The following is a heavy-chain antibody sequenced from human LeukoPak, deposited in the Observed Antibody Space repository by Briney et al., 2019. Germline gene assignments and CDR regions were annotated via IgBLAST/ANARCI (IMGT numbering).Heavy chain of an antibody. Sequence: GGSLRLSCAASGFTFSSYAMSWVRQAPGKGLEWVSAISGSGDTTYYADSVKGRFTISRENSKNTLYLQMNSLRAEDTAVYYCTKSATKFDQWGQGTLVTASS. CDR3: TKSATKFDQ. CDR2: ISGSGDTT. V-gene: IGHV3-23*01. J-gene: IGHJ4*02. CDR1: GFTFSSYA. D-gene: IGHD2-15*01.